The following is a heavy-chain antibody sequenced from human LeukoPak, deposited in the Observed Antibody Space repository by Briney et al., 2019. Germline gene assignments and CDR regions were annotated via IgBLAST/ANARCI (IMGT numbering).Heavy chain of an antibody. D-gene: IGHD6-6*01. CDR3: ARDWGVSARPGYMDV. V-gene: IGHV4-39*07. Sequence: SETLSLTCTVSGGSISSSSYYWAWIRQPPGKGLEWIGSIHYSGSTYYNPSLKSRVTISVDTSKNQFSLKLSSVTAADTAVYYCARDWGVSARPGYMDVWGQGTLVTVSS. J-gene: IGHJ4*02. CDR1: GGSISSSSYY. CDR2: IHYSGST.